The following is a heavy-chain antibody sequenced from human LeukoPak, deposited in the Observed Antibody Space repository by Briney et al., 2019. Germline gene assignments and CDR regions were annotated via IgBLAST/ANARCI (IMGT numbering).Heavy chain of an antibody. CDR1: GGSISSYY. D-gene: IGHD3-10*01. CDR3: ARGVVRGVIINYDY. V-gene: IGHV4-4*07. CDR2: IYTSGST. Sequence: PSETLSLTCTVSGGSISSYYWSWIRQPAGKGLEWIGRIYTSGSTNYNPSLKSRVTMSVDTSKNQFSLKLSSVTAADTAVYYCARGVVRGVIINYDYWGQGTLVTVSS. J-gene: IGHJ4*02.